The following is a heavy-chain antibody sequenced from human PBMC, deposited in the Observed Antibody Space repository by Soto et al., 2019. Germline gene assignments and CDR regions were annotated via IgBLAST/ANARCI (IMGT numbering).Heavy chain of an antibody. CDR3: ARPEEDYYYYGMGV. CDR1: GVTFSSYA. V-gene: IGHV1-69*13. J-gene: IGHJ6*02. CDR2: IIPIFGTA. Sequence: SVKVSCKASGVTFSSYAISWVRQAPGQGLEWMGGIIPIFGTANYAQKFQGRVTITADESTSTAYMELSSLRSEDTAVYYCARPEEDYYYYGMGVWGQGTTVTVSS.